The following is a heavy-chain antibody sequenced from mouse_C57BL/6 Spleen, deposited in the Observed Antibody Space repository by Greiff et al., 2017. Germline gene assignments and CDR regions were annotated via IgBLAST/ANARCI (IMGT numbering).Heavy chain of an antibody. Sequence: EVQGVESGGGLVKPGGSLKLSCAASGFTFSSYAMSWVRQTPEKRLEWVATISDGGSYTYYPDNVKGRFTISRDNAKNNLYLQMSHLKSEDTAMYYCARGESTGFDYWGQGTTLTVSS. CDR2: ISDGGSYT. D-gene: IGHD1-1*01. CDR1: GFTFSSYA. V-gene: IGHV5-4*01. CDR3: ARGESTGFDY. J-gene: IGHJ2*01.